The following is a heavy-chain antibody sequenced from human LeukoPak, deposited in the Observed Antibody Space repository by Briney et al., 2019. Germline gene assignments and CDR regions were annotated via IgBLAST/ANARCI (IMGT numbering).Heavy chain of an antibody. CDR3: ARDGGFDPDYYFDY. V-gene: IGHV1-18*04. D-gene: IGHD3-16*01. CDR2: ISAYNGNT. CDR1: GYTFTSYG. Sequence: GASVKVSCKASGYTFTSYGISWVRQAPGQGLEGMGWISAYNGNTNYAQKLQGRVTMTTDTSTSTAYMELRSLRSDDTAVYYCARDGGFDPDYYFDYWGQGTLVTVSS. J-gene: IGHJ4*02.